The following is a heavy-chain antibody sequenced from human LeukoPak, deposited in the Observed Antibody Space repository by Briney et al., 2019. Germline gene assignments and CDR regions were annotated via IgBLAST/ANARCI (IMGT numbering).Heavy chain of an antibody. V-gene: IGHV4-38-2*01. Sequence: SETLSLTCAVSNYPITSDYYWVWIRQPPGQGLEWIGQIFHSGIAHYNPSLKSRVTMSVDTSRSQFSVNLNSVTAADTAVYYCARALPPVGYYYMDVWGKGTTVTVSS. J-gene: IGHJ6*03. CDR2: IFHSGIA. CDR1: NYPITSDYY. CDR3: ARALPPVGYYYMDV.